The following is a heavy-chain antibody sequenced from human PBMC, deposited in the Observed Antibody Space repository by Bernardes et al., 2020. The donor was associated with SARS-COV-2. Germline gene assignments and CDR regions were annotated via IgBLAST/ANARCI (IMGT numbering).Heavy chain of an antibody. Sequence: ASVKVSCKASGYTFTSHDINWVRQATGQGLEWMGWMNPNSGNTGYAQKFQGRVTMTRNTSISTAYMELSSLRSEDTAVYYCARGFFITEPVYYYYGMDVWGQGTTVTVSS. CDR2: MNPNSGNT. CDR3: ARGFFITEPVYYYYGMDV. D-gene: IGHD3-22*01. J-gene: IGHJ6*02. V-gene: IGHV1-8*01. CDR1: GYTFTSHD.